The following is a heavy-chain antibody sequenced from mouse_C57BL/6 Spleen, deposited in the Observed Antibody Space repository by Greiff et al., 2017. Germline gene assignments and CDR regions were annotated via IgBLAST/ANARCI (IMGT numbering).Heavy chain of an antibody. D-gene: IGHD3-1*01. CDR2: INPSSGYT. J-gene: IGHJ2*01. CDR3: ARSGNYYFDY. V-gene: IGHV1-7*01. CDR1: GYTFTSYW. Sequence: QVQLQQSGAELAKPGASVKLSCKASGYTFTSYWMHWVKQRPGQGLEWIGYINPSSGYTKYNQKFKDKATLTADNSSSTAYMQLSSLTYEDSAVYYCARSGNYYFDYWGQGTTLTVSS.